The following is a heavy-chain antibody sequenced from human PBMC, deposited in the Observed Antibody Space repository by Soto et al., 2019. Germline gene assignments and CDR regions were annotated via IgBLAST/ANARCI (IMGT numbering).Heavy chain of an antibody. CDR3: ARNPSSGSIDIIFDY. Sequence: SQTLSLTCTVSGGSISSGGYYWSWIRQHPGKGLEWIGYIYYSGSTYYNPSLKSRVTISVDTSKNQFSLKLSSVTAADTAVYYCARNPSSGSIDIIFDYWGQGTLVTVSS. J-gene: IGHJ4*02. CDR1: GGSISSGGYY. V-gene: IGHV4-31*03. CDR2: IYYSGST. D-gene: IGHD3-22*01.